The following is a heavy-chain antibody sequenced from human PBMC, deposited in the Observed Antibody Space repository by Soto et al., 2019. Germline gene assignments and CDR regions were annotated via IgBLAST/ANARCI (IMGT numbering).Heavy chain of an antibody. Sequence: PSETLSLTCTVSGGSISSGDYYWRWIRQPPGKGLEWIGYIYYSGSTYYNPSLKSRVTISVDTSTNQFSLKLSSVTAADTSVSYCARDWPEGYSGSGKSLSGIYGMDVWGQGTTVTVSS. V-gene: IGHV4-30-4*01. J-gene: IGHJ6*02. CDR2: IYYSGST. CDR1: GGSISSGDYY. CDR3: ARDWPEGYSGSGKSLSGIYGMDV. D-gene: IGHD3-10*01.